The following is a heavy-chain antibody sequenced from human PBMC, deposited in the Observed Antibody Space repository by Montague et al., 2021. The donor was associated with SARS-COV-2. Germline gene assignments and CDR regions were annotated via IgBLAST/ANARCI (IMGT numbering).Heavy chain of an antibody. J-gene: IGHJ6*03. Sequence: SETLSLTCSVSGGSISSGDYFWGWIRQPPGRGLEWIASISSNGRTNYNPSLKSRVTISVDTSKNQFSLKLSSVTAADTAVYYCARARQDVVVPTLGIGAYYYYYYMDVWGKGTTVTVSS. D-gene: IGHD2-2*01. V-gene: IGHV4-39*07. CDR3: ARARQDVVVPTLGIGAYYYYYYMDV. CDR2: ISSNGRT. CDR1: GGSISSGDYF.